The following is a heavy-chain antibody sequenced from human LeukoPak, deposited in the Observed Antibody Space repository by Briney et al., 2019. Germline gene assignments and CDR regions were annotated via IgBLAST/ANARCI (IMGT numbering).Heavy chain of an antibody. D-gene: IGHD2-21*02. Sequence: GGSLRLSCTASGFTFSSYSMSWVRQGPGTGLECVSAISGSGDTTFYADSVKGRFTISRDNSKKTLYLQVNSLRAEDTAVSFCAKELTAERTPGVDSWGQGTLVTVSS. CDR1: GFTFSSYS. V-gene: IGHV3-23*01. J-gene: IGHJ4*02. CDR3: AKELTAERTPGVDS. CDR2: ISGSGDTT.